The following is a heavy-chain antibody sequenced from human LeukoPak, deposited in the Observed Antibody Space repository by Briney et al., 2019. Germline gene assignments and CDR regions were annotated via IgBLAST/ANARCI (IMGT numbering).Heavy chain of an antibody. D-gene: IGHD3-10*01. CDR1: GGTFSSYA. CDR2: IIPIFGIA. V-gene: IGHV1-69*04. CDR3: ARDLTMVRGVPDGFDY. J-gene: IGHJ4*02. Sequence: SVKVSCKASGGTFSSYAISWVRQAPGQGLEWMGRIIPIFGIANYAQKFQGRVTITADKSTSTAYMELSSLRSGDTAVYYCARDLTMVRGVPDGFDYWGQGTLVTVSS.